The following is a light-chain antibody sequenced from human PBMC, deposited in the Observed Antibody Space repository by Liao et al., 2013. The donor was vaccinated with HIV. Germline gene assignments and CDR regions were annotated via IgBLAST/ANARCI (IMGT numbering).Light chain of an antibody. CDR1: ELGYKY. CDR2: QDT. V-gene: IGLV3-1*01. J-gene: IGLJ1*01. Sequence: SDELTQPSSVSVSPGQTASITCSGDELGYKYASWYQQRPGQSPILVIYQDTKRPSGIPERFSGSNSDNTPTLTVSGTQAVDEADYFCLAWDGDTAVFGTGTRVTVL. CDR3: LAWDGDTAV.